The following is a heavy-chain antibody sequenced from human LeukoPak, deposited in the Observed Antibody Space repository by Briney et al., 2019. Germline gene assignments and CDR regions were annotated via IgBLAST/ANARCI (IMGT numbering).Heavy chain of an antibody. J-gene: IGHJ4*02. CDR2: TYHSGST. CDR1: GYSISSGYY. D-gene: IGHD1-1*01. V-gene: IGHV4-38-2*01. CDR3: AGSKSVRPYPIDY. Sequence: SETLSLTCAVSGYSISSGYYWGWIRQPPGKGLEWIGSTYHSGSTYYNPSLKSRVTISVDTSKNQFSLKLSSVTAADTAVYYCAGSKSVRPYPIDYWGQGTLVTVSS.